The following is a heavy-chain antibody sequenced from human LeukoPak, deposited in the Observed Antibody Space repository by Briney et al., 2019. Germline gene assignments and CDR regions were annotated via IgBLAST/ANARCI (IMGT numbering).Heavy chain of an antibody. CDR3: AKDRSGNSYGHFDY. D-gene: IGHD3-10*01. J-gene: IGHJ4*02. V-gene: IGHV3-43D*04. Sequence: GGSLRLSGAGSGFTFDDYAMHWVRQAPGKGLEWVSLISWGGGSTYYADSVKGRFTISRDNSKNSLYLHMNSLRAEDTALYYCAKDRSGNSYGHFDYWGQGTLVTVSS. CDR1: GFTFDDYA. CDR2: ISWGGGST.